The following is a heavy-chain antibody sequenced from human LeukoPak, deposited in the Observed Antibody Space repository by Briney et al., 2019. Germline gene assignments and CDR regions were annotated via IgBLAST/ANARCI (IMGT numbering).Heavy chain of an antibody. CDR2: INQDGSEK. J-gene: IGHJ4*02. D-gene: IGHD3-10*01. CDR3: AREGRGEYFDY. Sequence: GGSLRLSCAASGFTFSSYWMNWVRHAPGEGVEWGANINQDGSEKYYVDSVKGRFTISRDNGKNSLYLQLYSLRAEDTAVHYCAREGRGEYFDYWGQGALVTVSS. V-gene: IGHV3-7*01. CDR1: GFTFSSYW.